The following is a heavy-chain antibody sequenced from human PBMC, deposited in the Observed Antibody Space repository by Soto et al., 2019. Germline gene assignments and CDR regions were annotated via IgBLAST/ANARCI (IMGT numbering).Heavy chain of an antibody. D-gene: IGHD1-7*01. V-gene: IGHV1-2*02. Sequence: ASVKVSCKASGYTFTGYYIHWVRQAPGQGLGWMGWINPNNGGTNYVQKFQGRVTMTRDTSISTAYMELRRLTSDDTAVYYCARDLPILGTTTRDYSGQGTLVSVSS. CDR3: ARDLPILGTTTRDY. CDR2: INPNNGGT. CDR1: GYTFTGYY. J-gene: IGHJ4*02.